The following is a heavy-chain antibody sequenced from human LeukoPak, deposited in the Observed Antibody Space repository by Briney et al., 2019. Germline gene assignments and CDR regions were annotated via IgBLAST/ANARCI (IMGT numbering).Heavy chain of an antibody. J-gene: IGHJ4*02. Sequence: GGSLRLSCAASGFTFSNAWMSWVRQAPGKGLEWVGRIKSKTDGGTTDYAAPVKGRFTISRDDSKNTLYLQMNSLKTEDTAVYYRTTDLVWGNWNDFDYWGQGTLVTVSS. D-gene: IGHD1-20*01. CDR3: TTDLVWGNWNDFDY. CDR1: GFTFSNAW. V-gene: IGHV3-15*01. CDR2: IKSKTDGGTT.